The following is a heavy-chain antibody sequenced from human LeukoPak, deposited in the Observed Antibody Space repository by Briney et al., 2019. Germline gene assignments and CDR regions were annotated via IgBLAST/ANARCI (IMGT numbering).Heavy chain of an antibody. CDR2: ISSSSSYI. Sequence: GGSLRLSCAASGFTFSSYSMNWFRQAPGKGLEWVSSISSSSSYIYYADSVKGRFTISRDNAKNSLYLQMNSLRAEDTAVYYCARNLPYNYYGSGSYYTAIDYWGQGTLVTVSS. J-gene: IGHJ4*02. CDR3: ARNLPYNYYGSGSYYTAIDY. D-gene: IGHD3-10*01. V-gene: IGHV3-21*01. CDR1: GFTFSSYS.